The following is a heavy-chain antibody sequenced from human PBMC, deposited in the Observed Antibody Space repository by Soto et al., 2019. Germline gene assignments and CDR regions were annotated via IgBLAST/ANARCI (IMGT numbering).Heavy chain of an antibody. CDR1: GFSLDTNGPG. CDR3: ARSRRSDRYHSDL. CDR2: IFRDYDK. D-gene: IGHD6-19*01. J-gene: IGHJ4*02. Sequence: QITLKESGPTLVKPTQTLTLTCTFSGFSLDTNGPGVAWIRQPPGKAREWLGVIFRDYDKTYSPSLKSRLTITNSKNQVVLTMTNMDPVDTATYFCARSRRSDRYHSDLWGQETLVIVSS. V-gene: IGHV2-5*02.